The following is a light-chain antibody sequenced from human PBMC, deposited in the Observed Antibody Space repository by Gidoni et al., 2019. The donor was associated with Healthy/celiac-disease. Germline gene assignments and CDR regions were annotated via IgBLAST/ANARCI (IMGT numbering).Light chain of an antibody. J-gene: IGKJ2*01. CDR3: QQRSNWPEYT. CDR1: QSVSSY. Sequence: IVLTQSPATLSLSTGERATLSCLASQSVSSYLAWYQQKPGQSPRLLIYDASNRATGSPARFSGSGSGTDFTLTISSLEPEDFAVYYCQQRSNWPEYTFGQGTKLEIK. V-gene: IGKV3-11*01. CDR2: DAS.